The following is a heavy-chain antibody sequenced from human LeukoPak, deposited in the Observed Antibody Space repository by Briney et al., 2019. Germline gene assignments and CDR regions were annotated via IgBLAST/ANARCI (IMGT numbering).Heavy chain of an antibody. CDR2: IYYSGST. J-gene: IGHJ3*02. Sequence: SETLSLTCTVSGGSISSYYWSWIRQPPGKGLEWIGYIYYSGSTYYNPSLKSRVTISVDTSKNQFSLKLSSVTAADTAVYYCAREYASIAVAGTRSPPDAFDIWGQGTMVTVSS. D-gene: IGHD6-19*01. CDR3: AREYASIAVAGTRSPPDAFDI. CDR1: GGSISSYY. V-gene: IGHV4-59*12.